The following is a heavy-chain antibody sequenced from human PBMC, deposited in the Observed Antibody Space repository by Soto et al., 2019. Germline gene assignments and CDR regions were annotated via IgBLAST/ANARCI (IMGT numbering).Heavy chain of an antibody. V-gene: IGHV4-59*01. CDR3: ARYPPLVIAVAVPVPVDAFDI. D-gene: IGHD6-19*01. J-gene: IGHJ3*02. Sequence: QVQLQESGPGLVKPSETLSLTYTVSGGSISSYYWSWIRQPPGKGLEWIGYIYYSGSTNYNPSLKSRVTISVDTSKNQFSLKLSSVTAADTAVYYCARYPPLVIAVAVPVPVDAFDIWGQGTMVTVSS. CDR2: IYYSGST. CDR1: GGSISSYY.